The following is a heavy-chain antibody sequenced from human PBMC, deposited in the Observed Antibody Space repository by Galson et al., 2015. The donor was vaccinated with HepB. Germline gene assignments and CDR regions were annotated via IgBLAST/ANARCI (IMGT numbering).Heavy chain of an antibody. Sequence: SLRLSCAASGFSFNSYGMHWVRQAPGKGLEWVAVISYDGVHKYYADSVKGRFTISRDNSKNTLYLEMNSLRTEDTAVYYCAKPVLGGAYSSAFEYWGQGTLVTVSS. D-gene: IGHD3-22*01. CDR1: GFSFNSYG. CDR2: ISYDGVHK. V-gene: IGHV3-30*18. J-gene: IGHJ4*02. CDR3: AKPVLGGAYSSAFEY.